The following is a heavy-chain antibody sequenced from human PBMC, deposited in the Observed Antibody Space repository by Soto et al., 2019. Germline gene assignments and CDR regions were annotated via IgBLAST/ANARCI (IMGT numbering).Heavy chain of an antibody. CDR3: ARTRAMAQPSYYYGMDV. Sequence: GESLKISSKGPGDSFTSYGIGWVLQMHGKGREWMGIIYPGDSDTRYSPSFQGQVTISADKSISTAYLQWSSLKASDTAMYYCARTRAMAQPSYYYGMDVWGQGPTVTVSS. D-gene: IGHD5-18*01. CDR2: IYPGDSDT. CDR1: GDSFTSYG. V-gene: IGHV5-51*01. J-gene: IGHJ6*02.